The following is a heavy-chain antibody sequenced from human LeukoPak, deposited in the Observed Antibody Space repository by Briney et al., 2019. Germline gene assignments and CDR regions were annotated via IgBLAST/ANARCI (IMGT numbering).Heavy chain of an antibody. Sequence: QSGGSLRLSCAASGFTFSNAWMNWVRQAPGKGLEWVSSINNYGGSRNYADSVKGRFTISRDNSKNTLYLQMNSLRAEDTAIYYCAKGGRECSSTTCYTLYNWFDPWGQGTLVTVSS. J-gene: IGHJ5*02. CDR2: INNYGGSR. V-gene: IGHV3-23*01. CDR3: AKGGRECSSTTCYTLYNWFDP. D-gene: IGHD2-2*02. CDR1: GFTFSNAW.